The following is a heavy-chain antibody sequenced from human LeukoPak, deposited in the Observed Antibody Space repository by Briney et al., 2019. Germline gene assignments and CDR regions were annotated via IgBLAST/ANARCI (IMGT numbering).Heavy chain of an antibody. J-gene: IGHJ3*02. CDR1: GGSFSGYY. CDR2: VGHSGTT. V-gene: IGHV4-34*01. Sequence: PSETLSLTCAVYGGSFSGYYWSWIRQPPGQGLEWIGEVGHSGTTNYNPSLKSRVTISVDTSKSQFSLRLTSVTAADTAVYYCARELISSRAAFDTWGQGTVVTVSS. CDR3: ARELISSRAAFDT. D-gene: IGHD3-10*01.